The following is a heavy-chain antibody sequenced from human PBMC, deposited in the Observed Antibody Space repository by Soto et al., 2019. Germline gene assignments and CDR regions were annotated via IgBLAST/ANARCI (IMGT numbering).Heavy chain of an antibody. Sequence: PGGSLRLSCEASGFTFSSYAMNWVRQGPGKGLEWVAGISSGSINIYYIDSVKGRFSISRDNSKNTLYLQMSGLRAEDTAVYYCAKVVVTTRMYGMDVWGQGTAVTVSS. CDR2: ISSGSINI. CDR1: GFTFSSYA. V-gene: IGHV3-23*01. CDR3: AKVVVTTRMYGMDV. J-gene: IGHJ6*02. D-gene: IGHD5-12*01.